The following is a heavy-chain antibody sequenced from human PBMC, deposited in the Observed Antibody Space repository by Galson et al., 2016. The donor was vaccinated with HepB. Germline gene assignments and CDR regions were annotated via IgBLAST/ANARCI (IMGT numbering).Heavy chain of an antibody. CDR1: GYTFTNYA. V-gene: IGHV1-3*01. CDR2: INAGNTNT. D-gene: IGHD3-9*01. CDR3: ARDYNDILTGYWYYFDY. Sequence: SVKVSCKASGYTFTNYAIHWVRQAPGQSLEWMGWINAGNTNTKYSQKFQGRATITRDTSASTAYMELSSLRSEDTAVYYCARDYNDILTGYWYYFDYWGQGTLVTVSS. J-gene: IGHJ4*02.